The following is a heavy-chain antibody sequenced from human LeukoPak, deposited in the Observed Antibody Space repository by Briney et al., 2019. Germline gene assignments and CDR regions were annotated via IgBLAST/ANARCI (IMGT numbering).Heavy chain of an antibody. J-gene: IGHJ6*03. D-gene: IGHD2-15*01. CDR2: IYYSGST. CDR3: ARVEGVVAANYYYYYMDV. Sequence: SETLSLTCTVSGGSISSYYWSWLRQPPGKGLEWIGYIYYSGSTNYNPSLKRGVTISVDTSKNQFSLKLSSVTAADTAVYYCARVEGVVAANYYYYYMDVWGKGTTVTVSS. V-gene: IGHV4-59*01. CDR1: GGSISSYY.